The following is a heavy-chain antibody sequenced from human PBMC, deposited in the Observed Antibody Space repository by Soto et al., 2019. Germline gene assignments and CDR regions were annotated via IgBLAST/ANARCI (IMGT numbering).Heavy chain of an antibody. Sequence: GGSLRLSCAASGFNVSSNYMSWVRQAPGKGLEWVSVIYSGGSTYYADSVKGRFTISRDNSKNTLYLQMNSLRAEDTAVYYCARKEGSSFDYWGQGTLVTVSS. V-gene: IGHV3-53*01. CDR1: GFNVSSNY. D-gene: IGHD6-6*01. J-gene: IGHJ4*02. CDR2: IYSGGST. CDR3: ARKEGSSFDY.